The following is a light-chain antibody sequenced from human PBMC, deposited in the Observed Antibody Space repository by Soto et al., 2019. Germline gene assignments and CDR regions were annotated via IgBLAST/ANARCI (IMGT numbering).Light chain of an antibody. CDR2: EVS. J-gene: IGLJ1*01. Sequence: QSVLTQPASVSGSPGQSITISCTGTSSDVGGYNYVSWYQQHPGKAPKLMIYEVSNRPSGVSNRFSGSKSGNTASLTISGLQAEDEADYYCISYTGSSTSYVFGSGTQLTVL. CDR1: SSDVGGYNY. CDR3: ISYTGSSTSYV. V-gene: IGLV2-14*01.